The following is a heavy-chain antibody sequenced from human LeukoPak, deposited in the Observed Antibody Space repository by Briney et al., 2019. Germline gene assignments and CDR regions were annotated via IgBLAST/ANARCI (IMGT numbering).Heavy chain of an antibody. CDR1: GGSISSGGYS. CDR3: ARAIGDDYGDYFDY. V-gene: IGHV4-30-2*01. J-gene: IGHJ4*02. Sequence: PSETLSLTCVVSGGSISSGGYSWSWIRQPPGTGLEWIGYIYHSGSTYYNPSLKSRVTISVDRSKNQFSLKLSSVTAADTAVYYCARAIGDDYGDYFDYWGQGTLVTVSS. CDR2: IYHSGST. D-gene: IGHD4-17*01.